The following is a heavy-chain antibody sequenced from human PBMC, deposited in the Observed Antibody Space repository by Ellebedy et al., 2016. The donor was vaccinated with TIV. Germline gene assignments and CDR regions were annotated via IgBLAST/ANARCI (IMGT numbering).Heavy chain of an antibody. CDR3: ARRKDCSSTSCPYWYFDL. CDR2: IYPGDSDT. D-gene: IGHD2-2*01. J-gene: IGHJ2*01. CDR1: GYSFTSYW. Sequence: GESLKISXKGSGYSFTSYWIGWVRQMPGKGLEWMGIIYPGDSDTRYSPSFQGQVTISADKSISTAYLQWSSLKASDTAMYYCARRKDCSSTSCPYWYFDLWGRGTLVTVSS. V-gene: IGHV5-51*01.